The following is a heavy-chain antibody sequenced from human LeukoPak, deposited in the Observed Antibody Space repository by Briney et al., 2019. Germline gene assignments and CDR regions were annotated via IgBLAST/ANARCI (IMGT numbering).Heavy chain of an antibody. CDR1: GASITSESYY. J-gene: IGHJ4*02. V-gene: IGHV4-61*02. D-gene: IGHD1/OR15-1a*01. Sequence: SQTLSLTCSVSGASITSESYYWTWVRQPAGRGLEWIGRIYASGVTSYNPSLKTRLTISLDTSKNQISLRLNSVTAADTAVYYCARGLWDNGDYWGQGTLVPVSS. CDR2: IYASGVT. CDR3: ARGLWDNGDY.